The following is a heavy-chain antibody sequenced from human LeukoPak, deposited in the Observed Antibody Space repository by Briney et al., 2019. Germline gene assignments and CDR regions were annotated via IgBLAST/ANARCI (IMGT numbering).Heavy chain of an antibody. CDR3: ARDWEMATTDYYYYMDV. D-gene: IGHD5-24*01. Sequence: ASVKVSCKASGYTFTGYYMHWVRQAPGQGLEWMGWINPNSGGTNYAQKFQGRVTMTRDTSISTAYMELSRLRSDDTAVYYCARDWEMATTDYYYYMDVWGKGTTVTVSS. CDR1: GYTFTGYY. CDR2: INPNSGGT. V-gene: IGHV1-2*02. J-gene: IGHJ6*03.